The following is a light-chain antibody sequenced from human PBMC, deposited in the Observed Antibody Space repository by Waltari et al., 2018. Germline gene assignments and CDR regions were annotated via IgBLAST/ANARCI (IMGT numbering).Light chain of an antibody. Sequence: QSVLTQPPSVSAAPGQTVTISCSADRSKIGNNYVYWYQHFPGTAPKLLIYENNRRPSGIPDRFSGSKSGTSATLGITGLQTGDEADYYCGTWDASLGGIFGTGTKVTVL. CDR2: ENN. CDR1: RSKIGNNY. CDR3: GTWDASLGGI. V-gene: IGLV1-51*02. J-gene: IGLJ1*01.